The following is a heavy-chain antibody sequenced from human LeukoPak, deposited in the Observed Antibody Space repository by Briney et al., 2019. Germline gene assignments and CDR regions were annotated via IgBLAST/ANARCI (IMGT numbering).Heavy chain of an antibody. J-gene: IGHJ4*02. CDR3: TRAQVPNY. CDR2: ISGSGDRM. CDR1: GFTFSGYE. Sequence: GGYLRLYCAASGFTFSGYEMNWVRKAPGKGLEWVSYISGSGDRMHYPDSVKGRFTISRDDAKSSVYLQMNSLRAEDTAIYYCTRAQVPNYWGQGVLVTVSS. V-gene: IGHV3-48*03. D-gene: IGHD3-10*01.